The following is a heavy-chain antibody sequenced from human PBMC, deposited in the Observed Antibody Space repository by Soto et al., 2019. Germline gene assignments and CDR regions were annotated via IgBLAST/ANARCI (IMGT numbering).Heavy chain of an antibody. V-gene: IGHV2-5*01. CDR2: IFWNDDE. Sequence: QITLKESGPALVKPTQTLTLTCTFSGFSLTTYGVGVGWIRQPPGKALEWLALIFWNDDERYSPSLKSRLTITHDTSKNQVVVTMTNMDPLDTATYFCVNTGYSNDPSAYCARGTLVTVYS. J-gene: IGHJ4*02. CDR3: VNTGYSNDPSAY. D-gene: IGHD4-4*01. CDR1: GFSLTTYGVG.